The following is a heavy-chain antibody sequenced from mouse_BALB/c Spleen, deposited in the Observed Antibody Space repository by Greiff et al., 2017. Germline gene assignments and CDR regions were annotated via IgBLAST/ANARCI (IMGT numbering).Heavy chain of an antibody. CDR3: ARAWGLGAMDY. CDR2: IWAGGST. J-gene: IGHJ4*01. V-gene: IGHV2-9*02. CDR1: GFSLTSYG. D-gene: IGHD4-1*01. Sequence: VMLVESGPGLVAPSQSLSITCTVSGFSLTSYGVHWVRQPPGKGLEWLGVIWAGGSTNYNSALMSRLSISKDNSKSQVFLKMNSLQTDDTAMYYCARAWGLGAMDYWGQGTSVTVSS.